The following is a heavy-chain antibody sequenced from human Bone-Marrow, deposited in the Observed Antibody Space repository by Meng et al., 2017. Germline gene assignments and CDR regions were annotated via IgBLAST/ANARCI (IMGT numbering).Heavy chain of an antibody. V-gene: IGHV4-38-2*01. J-gene: IGHJ5*02. Sequence: GSLRLSCAVSGYSISSGYYWGWIRQPPGKGLEWSGSIYHSGSTYYNPSLKSRVTISVDTSKNQFSLKLSSVTAADTAVYYCARPQGAARPIWFDPWGQGTLVTVSS. CDR1: GYSISSGYY. CDR2: IYHSGST. CDR3: ARPQGAARPIWFDP. D-gene: IGHD6-6*01.